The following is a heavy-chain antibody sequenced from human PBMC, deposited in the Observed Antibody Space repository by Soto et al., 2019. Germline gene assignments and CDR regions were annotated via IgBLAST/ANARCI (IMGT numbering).Heavy chain of an antibody. CDR1: GFSFGSFA. V-gene: IGHV3-30-3*01. CDR3: AREYSGSIDH. Sequence: GVSLRLSCAASGFSFGSFAMHRVRQAPGKGLEWVADISYDGTNEHYGDSVKGRFTISRDNSKNTLFVQMNSLRVEDTAEYYCAREYSGSIDHWGQGTLVTHSS. CDR2: ISYDGTNE. D-gene: IGHD1-26*01. J-gene: IGHJ4*01.